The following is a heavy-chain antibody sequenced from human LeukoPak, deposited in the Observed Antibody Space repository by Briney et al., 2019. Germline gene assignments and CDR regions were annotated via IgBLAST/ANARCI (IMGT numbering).Heavy chain of an antibody. J-gene: IGHJ6*03. CDR1: GGSISSSNYY. D-gene: IGHD3-3*01. CDR2: IYYTGST. CDR3: ARDFRITIFGDYYYYYMDV. V-gene: IGHV4-39*07. Sequence: SETLSLTCTVSGGSISSSNYYWGWIRQPPGKGLEWIGSIYYTGSTYYNPSLKSRVTISVDTSKNQFSLKLSSVTAADTAVYYCARDFRITIFGDYYYYYMDVWGKGTTVTVSS.